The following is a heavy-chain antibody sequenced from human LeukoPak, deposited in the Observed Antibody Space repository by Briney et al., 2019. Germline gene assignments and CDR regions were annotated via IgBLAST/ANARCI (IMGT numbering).Heavy chain of an antibody. Sequence: GASVKVSCKASGYTFTNYDINWVRQATGQGLEWMGWMNPNSGNTGYTQKFQGRVTMTRNTSISTAYMELSSLRSEDTAVYYCARKHGSNWTKDAFDIWGQGTMVTVSS. CDR2: MNPNSGNT. D-gene: IGHD6-13*01. CDR3: ARKHGSNWTKDAFDI. V-gene: IGHV1-8*01. CDR1: GYTFTNYD. J-gene: IGHJ3*02.